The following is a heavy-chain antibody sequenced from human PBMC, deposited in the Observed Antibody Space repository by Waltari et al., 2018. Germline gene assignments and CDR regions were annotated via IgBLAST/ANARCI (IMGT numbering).Heavy chain of an antibody. J-gene: IGHJ5*02. CDR2: IYYSGST. CDR1: GGSISSYY. V-gene: IGHV4-59*01. D-gene: IGHD3-22*01. Sequence: QVQLQESGPGLVKPSETLSLTCTVSGGSISSYYWSWIRQPPGKGLEWIGYIYYSGSTNYHPSLKSRVTISVDTSKNQCSLKLSSVTAADTAVYYCARDLSGYYYDNWFDPWGQGTLVTVSS. CDR3: ARDLSGYYYDNWFDP.